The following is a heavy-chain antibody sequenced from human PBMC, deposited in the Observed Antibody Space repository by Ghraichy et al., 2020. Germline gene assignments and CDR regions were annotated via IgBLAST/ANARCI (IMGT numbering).Heavy chain of an antibody. V-gene: IGHV6-1*01. CDR3: ARVYPHSGSYSLDY. D-gene: IGHD1-26*01. J-gene: IGHJ4*02. CDR2: TYYRSKWYN. Sequence: LSLTCAISGDSVSSNSAAWNWIRQSPSRGLEWLGRTYYRSKWYNDYAVSVKSRITINPDTSKNQFSLQLNSVTPEDTAVYYCARVYPHSGSYSLDYWGQGTLVTVSS. CDR1: GDSVSSNSAA.